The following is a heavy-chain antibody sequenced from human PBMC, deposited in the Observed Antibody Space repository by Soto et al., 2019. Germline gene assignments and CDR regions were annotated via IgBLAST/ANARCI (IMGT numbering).Heavy chain of an antibody. CDR2: ISYDGSTI. CDR1: GFTFSNYG. J-gene: IGHJ6*02. Sequence: PGGSLRLSCAASGFTFSNYGMHWVRQAPGKGLEWVAIISYDGSTIYYADSVKGRFTISRDNSKNTLYLQLNTLRTEDTAVYYCARTSAAGKYYYGMDVWGQGTTVTVSS. CDR3: ARTSAAGKYYYGMDV. D-gene: IGHD6-13*01. V-gene: IGHV3-30*03.